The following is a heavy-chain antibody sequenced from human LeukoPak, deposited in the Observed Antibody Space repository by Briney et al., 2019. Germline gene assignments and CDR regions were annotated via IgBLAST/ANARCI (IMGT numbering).Heavy chain of an antibody. CDR3: ARGRHKYCSSTSCYFH. D-gene: IGHD2-2*01. V-gene: IGHV3-48*04. J-gene: IGHJ4*02. CDR2: ISSSGSTI. Sequence: GGSLRLSCAASGFTFSSYSMNWVRQAPGKGLEWVSYISSSGSTIYYADSVKGRFTISRDNAKNSLYLQMNSLRAEDTAVYYCARGRHKYCSSTSCYFHWGQGTLVTVSS. CDR1: GFTFSSYS.